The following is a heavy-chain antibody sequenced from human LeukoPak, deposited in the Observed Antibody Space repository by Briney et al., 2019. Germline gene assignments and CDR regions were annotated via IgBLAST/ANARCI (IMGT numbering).Heavy chain of an antibody. D-gene: IGHD2-8*01. CDR2: ISGSGGDT. CDR3: AKDRSCTNNICHGDFDY. Sequence: GGSLRLSCAASGLTFSNYAMSWVRRAPGKGLEWVSGISGSGGDTYYADSVKGRFTISRDNSKNTLYLQMNSLRAEDTAVYYCAKDRSCTNNICHGDFDYWGQGTLVTVSS. CDR1: GLTFSNYA. V-gene: IGHV3-23*01. J-gene: IGHJ4*02.